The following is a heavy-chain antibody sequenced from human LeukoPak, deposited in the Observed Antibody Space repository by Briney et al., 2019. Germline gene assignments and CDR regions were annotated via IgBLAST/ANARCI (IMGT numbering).Heavy chain of an antibody. V-gene: IGHV4-39*07. Sequence: PSENLSLTCTVSGGSISSSTSYWGWIRQPPGKGLEWIGSSYYSGSTYYNPSLKSRVTISVDRSKNQFSLKLSSVTAADTAVYYCARGAGSSMITFGGVYHYWGQGTLVTVSS. D-gene: IGHD3-16*01. CDR1: GGSISSSTSY. J-gene: IGHJ4*02. CDR3: ARGAGSSMITFGGVYHY. CDR2: SYYSGST.